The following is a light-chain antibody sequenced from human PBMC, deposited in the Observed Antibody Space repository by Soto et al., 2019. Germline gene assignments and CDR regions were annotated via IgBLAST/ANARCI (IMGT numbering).Light chain of an antibody. CDR1: SSDIGGYDH. J-gene: IGLJ1*01. Sequence: QSVLTQPASVSGSPGQSITVPCTGTSSDIGGYDHVSWYQQHPGKAPKLMVYDVSNRPSGVSDRFSGSKSANTASLTISGLQAEDEADYYCNSYTTSSSLYVFGTGTNVTVL. V-gene: IGLV2-14*01. CDR2: DVS. CDR3: NSYTTSSSLYV.